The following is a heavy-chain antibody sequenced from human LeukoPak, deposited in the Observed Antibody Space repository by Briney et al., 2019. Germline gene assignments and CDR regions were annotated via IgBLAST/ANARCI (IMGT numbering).Heavy chain of an antibody. CDR2: IIPIFGTA. D-gene: IGHD2-15*01. J-gene: IGHJ6*03. CDR1: GGTFSSYA. Sequence: SVKVSCKASGGTFSSYAISWVRQAPGQGLEWMGGIIPIFGTANYAQKFQGRVTITTDESTSTAYMELCSLRSEDTAVYYCARRQDCSGGSCYPYYYYYMDVWGKGTTVTVSS. CDR3: ARRQDCSGGSCYPYYYYYMDV. V-gene: IGHV1-69*05.